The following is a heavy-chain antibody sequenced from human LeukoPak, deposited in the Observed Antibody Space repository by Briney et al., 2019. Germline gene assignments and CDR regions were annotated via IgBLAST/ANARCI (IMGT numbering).Heavy chain of an antibody. CDR2: INPSGVST. V-gene: IGHV1-46*01. J-gene: IGHJ5*02. Sequence: ASVKVSCKASGYTFTSYYMHWVRQAPGQGLEWMGIINPSGVSTSYAQKFQGRVTMTRDMSTSTAYMELSRLRSDDTAVYYCARDVVRGSYEGEDWFDPWGQGTLVTVSS. CDR3: ARDVVRGSYEGEDWFDP. CDR1: GYTFTSYY. D-gene: IGHD1-26*01.